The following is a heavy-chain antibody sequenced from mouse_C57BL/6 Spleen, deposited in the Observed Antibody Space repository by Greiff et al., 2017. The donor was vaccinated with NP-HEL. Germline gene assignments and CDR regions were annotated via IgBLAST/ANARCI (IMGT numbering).Heavy chain of an antibody. J-gene: IGHJ2*01. CDR2: ISDGGSYT. CDR3: AREGGYDGYLDY. Sequence: EVKLVESGGGLVKPGGSLKLSCAASGFTFSSYAMSWVRQTPEKRLEWVATISDGGSYTYYPDNVKGRFTISRDNAKNNLYLQMSHLKSEDTAMYYCAREGGYDGYLDYWGQGTTLTVSS. V-gene: IGHV5-4*01. CDR1: GFTFSSYA. D-gene: IGHD2-3*01.